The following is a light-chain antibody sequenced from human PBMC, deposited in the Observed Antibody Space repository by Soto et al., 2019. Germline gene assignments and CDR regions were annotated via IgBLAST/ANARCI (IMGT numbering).Light chain of an antibody. J-gene: IGKJ1*01. Sequence: EIVLTQSPGTLSLSPGERATLSCRASQSVSSGYLAWYRQKPGQAPRLVIYGASSRATGIPDRFSGSGSGTDFTLTISRLEPEDFAVYYCQQYGSSPRTFGQGTKVDIK. CDR3: QQYGSSPRT. CDR2: GAS. CDR1: QSVSSGY. V-gene: IGKV3-20*01.